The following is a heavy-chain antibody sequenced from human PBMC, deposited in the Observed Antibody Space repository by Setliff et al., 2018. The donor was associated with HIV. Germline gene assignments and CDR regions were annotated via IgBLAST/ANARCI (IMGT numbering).Heavy chain of an antibody. J-gene: IGHJ6*03. CDR3: AREDLGSFGTYYYYYYMDV. CDR1: GASITSASYY. V-gene: IGHV4-31*03. Sequence: PSETLSLTCTVSGASITSASYYWSWIRQHPGKGLEWIGYIFYSGSTYYNPTLKSRVTISLDTNKNQFSLKLSSVTAADTAVYYCAREDLGSFGTYYYYYYMDVWGKGTTVTVS. D-gene: IGHD1-26*01. CDR2: IFYSGST.